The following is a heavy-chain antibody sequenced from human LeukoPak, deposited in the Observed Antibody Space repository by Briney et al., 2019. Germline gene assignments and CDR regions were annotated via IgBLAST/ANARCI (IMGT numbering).Heavy chain of an antibody. J-gene: IGHJ3*02. CDR3: ARDKLGMVPFDI. Sequence: SETLSLTCTVSGGSISSYYWSWIRQPPGKGLEWIGYIYYSGSTNYNPSLKSRVTISVDTSKNQFSLKLSSVTAADTAVYYCARDKLGMVPFDIWGQGTMVTVSS. V-gene: IGHV4-59*12. D-gene: IGHD3-16*01. CDR2: IYYSGST. CDR1: GGSISSYY.